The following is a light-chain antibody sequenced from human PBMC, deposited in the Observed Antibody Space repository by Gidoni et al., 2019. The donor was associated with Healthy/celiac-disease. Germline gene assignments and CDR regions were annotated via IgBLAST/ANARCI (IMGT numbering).Light chain of an antibody. V-gene: IGKV1-27*01. Sequence: DIQMTQAPSSLSASVGDRVTITCRASQGISNYLAWYQQKPGKVPKLLIYAASTLQSGVPSRLIGSGSGTDFTLPIRSRQPEDVSTYYCQKYNSAPWTFGQGTKVEIK. CDR1: QGISNY. CDR3: QKYNSAPWT. J-gene: IGKJ1*01. CDR2: AAS.